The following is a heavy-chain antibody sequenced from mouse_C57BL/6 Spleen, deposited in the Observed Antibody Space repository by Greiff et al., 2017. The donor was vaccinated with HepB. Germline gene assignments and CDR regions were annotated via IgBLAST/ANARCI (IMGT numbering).Heavy chain of an antibody. D-gene: IGHD1-1*01. V-gene: IGHV1-53*01. CDR1: GYTFTSYW. J-gene: IGHJ3*01. Sequence: QVQLQQPGTELVKPGASVKLSCTASGYTFTSYWMHWVKQRPGQGLEWIGNINPSNGGTNYNEKFKSKATMTVDKSSSTAYMQLSSLTSEDSAVYYYASITTVGGGAYWGQGTLVTVSA. CDR2: INPSNGGT. CDR3: ASITTVGGGAY.